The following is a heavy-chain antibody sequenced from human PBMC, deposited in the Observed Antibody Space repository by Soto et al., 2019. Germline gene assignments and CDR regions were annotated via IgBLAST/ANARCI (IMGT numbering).Heavy chain of an antibody. Sequence: EMQLLESGGDLVQPGGSLRLSCVASGFTFSSYAMAWVRQAPGKGLEWVSSIAGSGGSISYADSVKGRFTISRDNSKNTLYLQMNSLRAEDTAIYFCASTILGSNPFDSWGQGTLVTVSS. V-gene: IGHV3-23*01. D-gene: IGHD3-9*01. CDR2: IAGSGGSI. CDR1: GFTFSSYA. J-gene: IGHJ4*02. CDR3: ASTILGSNPFDS.